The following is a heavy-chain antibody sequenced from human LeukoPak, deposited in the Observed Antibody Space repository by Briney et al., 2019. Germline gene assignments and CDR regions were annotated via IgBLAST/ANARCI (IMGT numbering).Heavy chain of an antibody. CDR3: AREGHYDILTGYSPLEYYFYYMDV. Sequence: GGSLRLSCEASGFTFSNYGLHWVRQTPGKGLEWVAAISSDGVEKHYADSVKGRFTISRDNSKSTLYLQMNSLRAEDTALYYCAREGHYDILTGYSPLEYYFYYMDVWGEGTTVTVSS. J-gene: IGHJ6*03. D-gene: IGHD3-9*01. CDR1: GFTFSNYG. CDR2: ISSDGVEK. V-gene: IGHV3-30*04.